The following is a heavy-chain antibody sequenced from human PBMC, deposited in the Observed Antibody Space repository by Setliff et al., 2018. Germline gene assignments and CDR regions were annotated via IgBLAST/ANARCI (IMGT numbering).Heavy chain of an antibody. CDR1: GFTFSSYT. Sequence: PGGSLRLSCAASGFTFSSYTMSWVRQAPGKGLEWVSAISGSGGNTYYADSVKGRFTISRDNSNNTLYLQMNSLRADDTATYYCARCYGVRGVAYYFDYWGQGTLVTVSS. D-gene: IGHD3-10*01. J-gene: IGHJ4*02. CDR2: ISGSGGNT. V-gene: IGHV3-23*01. CDR3: ARCYGVRGVAYYFDY.